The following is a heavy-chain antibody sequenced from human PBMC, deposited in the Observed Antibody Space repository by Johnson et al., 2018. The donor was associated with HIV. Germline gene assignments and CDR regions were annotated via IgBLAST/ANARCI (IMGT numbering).Heavy chain of an antibody. CDR2: ISGSGGST. CDR1: GFTFSSNA. D-gene: IGHD6-6*01. J-gene: IGHJ3*02. CDR3: AKSSDEYSSSSDAFDI. Sequence: VQLVESGGGLVQPGGSLRLSCAASGFTFSSNAMSWVRQAPGKGLEWVSGISGSGGSTYYADSVQGRFTISRDNSKNTLYLQMNSLRAEDTAIYYCAKSSDEYSSSSDAFDIWGQGTMVTVSS. V-gene: IGHV3-23*04.